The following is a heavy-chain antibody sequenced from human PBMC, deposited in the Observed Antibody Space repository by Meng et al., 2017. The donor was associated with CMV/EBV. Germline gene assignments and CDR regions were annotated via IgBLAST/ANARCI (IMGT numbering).Heavy chain of an antibody. CDR2: ISSRGSSI. CDR1: GFIFSDYY. V-gene: IGHV3-11*04. CDR3: ARDLVVVGATTTGFDP. Sequence: GGSLRLSCAASGFIFSDYYMSWIRQAPGKGLEWVSYISSRGSSIYYADSVKGRFTISRDNAKNSLYLQMNSLRAEDTAVYYCARDLVVVGATTTGFDPWGQGTLVTVSS. D-gene: IGHD1-26*01. J-gene: IGHJ5*02.